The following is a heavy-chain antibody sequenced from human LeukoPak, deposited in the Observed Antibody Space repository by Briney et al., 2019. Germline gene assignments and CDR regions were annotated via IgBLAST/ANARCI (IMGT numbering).Heavy chain of an antibody. J-gene: IGHJ4*02. CDR2: INRYGVST. D-gene: IGHD2-15*01. CDR3: ARSRGNCSGGSCYSYYFDY. CDR1: GFTFSSYA. Sequence: GGSLRFSCAASGFTFSSYAIHWVRQAPGKGLEFFSAINRYGVSTYYANSVKGRFTISRDDSKNTVYLQMGSLRAEDMAVYYCARSRGNCSGGSCYSYYFDYWGQGTLVTVSS. V-gene: IGHV3-64*01.